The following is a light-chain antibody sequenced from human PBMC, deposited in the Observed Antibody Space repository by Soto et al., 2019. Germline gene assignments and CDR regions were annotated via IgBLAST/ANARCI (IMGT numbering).Light chain of an antibody. J-gene: IGKJ4*01. Sequence: EIVLTQSPATLSLSPGERATLSCRASQSVSSYFAWYQQKPGQAPRLLIYDASNRATAIPARFNGSGSVTDFTHTISSLEPEDFAVYYCQQRSNWPLTLGGGTKVEIK. V-gene: IGKV3-11*01. CDR1: QSVSSY. CDR2: DAS. CDR3: QQRSNWPLT.